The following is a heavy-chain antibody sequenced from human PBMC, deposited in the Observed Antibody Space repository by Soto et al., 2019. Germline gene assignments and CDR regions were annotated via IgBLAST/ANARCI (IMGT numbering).Heavy chain of an antibody. D-gene: IGHD2-21*02. J-gene: IGHJ5*02. CDR3: AFHIVVVTAIRYNWFDP. V-gene: IGHV4-39*01. Sequence: TSETLSLTCTVSGDSITSGIYHWGWIRQPPGKGLEWIGSIYYSGSTYYNPSLKSRVTISVDTSKNQFSLKLSSVTAADTAVYYCAFHIVVVTAIRYNWFDPWGQGTLVTVSS. CDR2: IYYSGST. CDR1: GDSITSGIYH.